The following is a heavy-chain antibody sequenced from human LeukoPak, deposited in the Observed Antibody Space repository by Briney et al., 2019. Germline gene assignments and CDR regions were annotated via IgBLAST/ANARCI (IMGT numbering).Heavy chain of an antibody. CDR3: ARLRRVGATPFDY. CDR1: GGSISSYY. V-gene: IGHV4-59*08. CDR2: IYYSGST. Sequence: SETLSLTCTVSGGSISSYYWSWIRQPPGKGLEWIGNIYYSGSTNYNPSLKSRVTISVDTSKNQFSLKLSSVTAADTAVYYCARLRRVGATPFDYWGQGTLVTVSS. D-gene: IGHD1-26*01. J-gene: IGHJ4*02.